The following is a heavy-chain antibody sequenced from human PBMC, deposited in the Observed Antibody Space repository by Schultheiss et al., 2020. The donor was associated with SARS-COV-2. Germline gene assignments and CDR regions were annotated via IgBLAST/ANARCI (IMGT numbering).Heavy chain of an antibody. CDR3: ARIRPYCSSTSCYHDAFDI. D-gene: IGHD2-2*01. CDR1: GFSLSTSGVG. Sequence: SGPTLVKPTPTLTLTCTFSGFSLSTSGVGVGWIRQPPGKALEWLALIDWDDDKFYSTSLKTRLTISKDTSKNQVVLTMTNMDPVDTATYYCARIRPYCSSTSCYHDAFDIWGQGTMVTVSS. J-gene: IGHJ3*02. CDR2: IDWDDDK. V-gene: IGHV2-70*01.